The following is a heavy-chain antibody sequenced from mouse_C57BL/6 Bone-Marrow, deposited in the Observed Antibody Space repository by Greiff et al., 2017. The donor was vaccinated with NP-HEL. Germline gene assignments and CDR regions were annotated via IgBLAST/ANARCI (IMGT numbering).Heavy chain of an antibody. J-gene: IGHJ2*01. D-gene: IGHD3-2*02. CDR3: ARSSSGYYFDY. V-gene: IGHV1-19*01. Sequence: EVQLQQSGPVLVKPGASVKMSCKASGYTFTDYYMNWVKQSHGKSLEWIGVINPYNGGTSYNQKFKGKATLTVDKSSSTAYMELNSLTSEDSAVYYCARSSSGYYFDYWGQGTTLTVSS. CDR1: GYTFTDYY. CDR2: INPYNGGT.